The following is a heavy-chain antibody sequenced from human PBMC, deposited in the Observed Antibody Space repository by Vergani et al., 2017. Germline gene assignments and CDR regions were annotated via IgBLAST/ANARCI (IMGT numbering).Heavy chain of an antibody. CDR1: GFTFSSYG. V-gene: IGHV3-30*03. D-gene: IGHD5-12*01. J-gene: IGHJ6*02. CDR2: ISYDGSNK. Sequence: QVQLVESGGGVVQPGRSLRLSCAASGFTFSSYGMHWVRQAPGKGLEWVAVISYDGSNKYYADSVKGRFTISRDTYKNTLYLQMNSLRAEDPAVYYCALYSGYDRSYYYYYGMDVWGQGTTVTVSS. CDR3: ALYSGYDRSYYYYYGMDV.